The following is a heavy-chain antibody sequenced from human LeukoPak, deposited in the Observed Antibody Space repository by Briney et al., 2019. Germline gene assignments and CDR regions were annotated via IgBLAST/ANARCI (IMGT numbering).Heavy chain of an antibody. CDR3: ARDLMTTPTWDFDY. CDR2: INPNSGTT. J-gene: IGHJ4*02. V-gene: IGHV1-2*02. CDR1: GYTFTGYY. Sequence: ASVKVSCKASGYTFTGYYVHWVRQAPGQGLEWMGWINPNSGTTNYAQKFQGRVTVTSDTSIRTAYMELSRLESDDTAVYYCARDLMTTPTWDFDYWGQGTLVTVAS. D-gene: IGHD3-16*01.